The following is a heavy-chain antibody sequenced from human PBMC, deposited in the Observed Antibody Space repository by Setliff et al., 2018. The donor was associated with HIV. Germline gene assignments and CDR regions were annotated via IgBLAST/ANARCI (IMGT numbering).Heavy chain of an antibody. V-gene: IGHV4-59*01. D-gene: IGHD6-13*01. CDR2: IYYSGST. Sequence: PSETLSLTCTVSGGSISSYYWSWIRQPPGKGLEWIGYIYYSGSTNYNPSLKSRVTLSVDTSKNQFSLKLSSVTAADTAVYYCARDSVAAAVTGGMDVWGQGTTVTVSS. J-gene: IGHJ6*02. CDR3: ARDSVAAAVTGGMDV. CDR1: GGSISSYY.